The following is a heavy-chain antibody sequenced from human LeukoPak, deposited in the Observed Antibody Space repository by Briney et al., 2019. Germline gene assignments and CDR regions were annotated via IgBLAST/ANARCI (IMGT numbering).Heavy chain of an antibody. D-gene: IGHD3-10*01. J-gene: IGHJ6*03. V-gene: IGHV4-4*07. CDR3: AREGSGSYLGYYYYMGV. CDR1: GGSISRYY. CDR2: IYTSGST. Sequence: PSEPLSLTCTVSGGSISRYYWSWIRQPAGKGLEWIGRIYTSGSTNYNPSLKSRVTISADKSKKQFSLKLSSVTAADTAVYYCAREGSGSYLGYYYYMGVWGKGTTVTVSS.